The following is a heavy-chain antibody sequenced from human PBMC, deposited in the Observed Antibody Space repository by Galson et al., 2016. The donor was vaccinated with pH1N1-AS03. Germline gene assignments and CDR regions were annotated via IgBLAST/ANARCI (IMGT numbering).Heavy chain of an antibody. Sequence: TLSLTCTVSGASISSGSYYWSWIRQPAGKGLECIGRIYTSGSTYYNPSLKSRVTISVDTSKNQFSLKPSSLTAADTAMYYCARFTMGAFDYWGQGTLVTVSS. V-gene: IGHV4-61*02. CDR2: IYTSGST. CDR1: GASISSGSYY. CDR3: ARFTMGAFDY. D-gene: IGHD3-3*01. J-gene: IGHJ4*02.